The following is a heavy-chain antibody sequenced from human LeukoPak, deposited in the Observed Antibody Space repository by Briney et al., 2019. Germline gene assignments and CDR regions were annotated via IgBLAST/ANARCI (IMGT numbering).Heavy chain of an antibody. D-gene: IGHD2-15*01. CDR2: MNPNSGNT. J-gene: IGHJ4*02. Sequence: EASVKVSCKASGYTFTSYDINWVRQATGQGLEWMGWMNPNSGNTGYAQKFQGRVTKTRNTSITTAYMELSSLRSEDTAVYYCARNLFGYCSGGSCLTPDYWGQGTLVTVSS. V-gene: IGHV1-8*01. CDR3: ARNLFGYCSGGSCLTPDY. CDR1: GYTFTSYD.